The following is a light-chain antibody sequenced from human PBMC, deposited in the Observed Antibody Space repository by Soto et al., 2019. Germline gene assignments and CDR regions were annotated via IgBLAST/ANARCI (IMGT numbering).Light chain of an antibody. CDR3: SSYTNINTRACV. CDR2: EVS. V-gene: IGLV2-14*01. Sequence: QSALTQPASVSGSPGQSITISCSGTSSDVGGYNYVSWYQQKPGKAPKLMIYEVSNRPSGVSNRFSGSKSANTASLTISGLQAEDEAAYYCSSYTNINTRACVFGTGTKVTVL. J-gene: IGLJ1*01. CDR1: SSDVGGYNY.